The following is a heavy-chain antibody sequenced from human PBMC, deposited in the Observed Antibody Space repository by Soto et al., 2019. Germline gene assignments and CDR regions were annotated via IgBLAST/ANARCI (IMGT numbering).Heavy chain of an antibody. Sequence: TSETLSLTCTVSGGSISRYYWSWIRQPPGKGLEWIGHIYDSGSTNYNPSLKSRVTISVDTSKNQFSLRLTSVTAADTAVYYCAGTSTMLDYWGQGALVTVSS. CDR1: GGSISRYY. CDR2: IYDSGST. CDR3: AGTSTMLDY. J-gene: IGHJ4*02. V-gene: IGHV4-59*01. D-gene: IGHD2-2*01.